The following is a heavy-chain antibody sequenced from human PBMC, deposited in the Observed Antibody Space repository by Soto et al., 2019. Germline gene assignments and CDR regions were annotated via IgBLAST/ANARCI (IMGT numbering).Heavy chain of an antibody. CDR1: GYNFINYW. Sequence: GESLKISCKGSGYNFINYWISWVRQMPGKGLEWMGRIDPSDSYTNYNPSFRGHVTISVDRSSTTAYLQWSTLKASDTAMYYCTNTSYYNSSGYYTLPLDAFDVWGQGKMVTVSS. CDR3: TNTSYYNSSGYYTLPLDAFDV. D-gene: IGHD3-22*01. CDR2: IDPSDSYT. J-gene: IGHJ3*01. V-gene: IGHV5-10-1*01.